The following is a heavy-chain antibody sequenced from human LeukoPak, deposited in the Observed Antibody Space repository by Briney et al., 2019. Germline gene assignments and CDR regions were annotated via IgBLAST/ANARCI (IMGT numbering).Heavy chain of an antibody. CDR3: ARDGIAVAGTGYYYYYMDV. V-gene: IGHV3-7*01. J-gene: IGHJ6*03. CDR2: IKQDGSEK. CDR1: GFTFSTYW. D-gene: IGHD6-19*01. Sequence: GGSLRLSCAASGFTFSTYWMSWVRQAPGKGLEWVANIKQDGSEKNYVDSVKGRFTISRDNAKNSLYLQMNSLRAEDTAVYYCARDGIAVAGTGYYYYYMDVWGKGTTVTVSS.